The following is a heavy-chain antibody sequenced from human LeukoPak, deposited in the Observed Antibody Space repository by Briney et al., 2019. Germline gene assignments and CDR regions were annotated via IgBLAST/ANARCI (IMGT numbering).Heavy chain of an antibody. Sequence: GGSLRLSCAASGFTFSSYAMHWVRQAPGKGLEWVAVISYDGSNKYYAHSVKGRFTISRDNSNNTLYLQMNSLRAEYTAVYYCATAAGDYEDYWGQGTLDSVSS. J-gene: IGHJ4*02. D-gene: IGHD4-17*01. CDR1: GFTFSSYA. CDR2: ISYDGSNK. CDR3: ATAAGDYEDY. V-gene: IGHV3-30*01.